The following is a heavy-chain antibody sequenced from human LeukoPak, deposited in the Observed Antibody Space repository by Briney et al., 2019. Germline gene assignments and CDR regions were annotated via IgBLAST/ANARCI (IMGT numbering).Heavy chain of an antibody. CDR1: GFIISDYA. J-gene: IGHJ4*02. D-gene: IGHD6-13*01. V-gene: IGHV3-64D*06. Sequence: GGSLRLSCSASGFIISDYAMHWVRQASGKGLEYVSAISANGGSTYYADSVKGRFTISRDTSKNTLYLQLSSLRAEDTAMYRCVKDLYKGDTASWYFFHYWGQGTLVTVSS. CDR3: VKDLYKGDTASWYFFHY. CDR2: ISANGGST.